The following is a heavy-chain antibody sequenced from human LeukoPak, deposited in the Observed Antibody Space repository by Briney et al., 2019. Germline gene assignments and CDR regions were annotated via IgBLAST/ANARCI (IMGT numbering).Heavy chain of an antibody. J-gene: IGHJ5*02. V-gene: IGHV1-18*04. CDR1: GYTFTGYY. CDR3: ARAHSSSWYRWFDP. Sequence: GASVKVSCKTSGYTFTGYYIHWVRQAPGQGLEWMGWISAYNGNTNYAQKLQGRVTMTTDTSTSTAYMELRSLRSDDTAVYYCARAHSSSWYRWFDPWGQGTLVTVSS. CDR2: ISAYNGNT. D-gene: IGHD6-13*01.